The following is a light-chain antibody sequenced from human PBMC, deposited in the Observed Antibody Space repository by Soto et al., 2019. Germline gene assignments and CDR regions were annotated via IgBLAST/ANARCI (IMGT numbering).Light chain of an antibody. CDR2: DNN. CDR1: SSNIGNNY. Sequence: QFVLTQPPSVCAAPGQTVTISCSGSSSNIGNNYVSWYQQLPGTAPKLLIYDNNKRPSGIPDRFSGSKSGTSGTLDITGLQTGDEADYYCATWDGSLPAEVFGGGTKLTVL. CDR3: ATWDGSLPAEV. V-gene: IGLV1-51*01. J-gene: IGLJ2*01.